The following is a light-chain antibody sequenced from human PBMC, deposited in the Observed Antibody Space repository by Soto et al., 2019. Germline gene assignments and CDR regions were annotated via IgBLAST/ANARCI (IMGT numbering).Light chain of an antibody. CDR2: AAS. J-gene: IGKJ4*01. CDR1: QDINNY. V-gene: IGKV1-27*01. Sequence: DIQMTQSPSSLSASVGDRFTITCRASQDINNYVVWYQQSPGKVPKLLIYAASTLHSGVPSRFSGSGSGTDFTLTISSLQPEDVATYYCQKYNSAPLTFGGGTKVDIK. CDR3: QKYNSAPLT.